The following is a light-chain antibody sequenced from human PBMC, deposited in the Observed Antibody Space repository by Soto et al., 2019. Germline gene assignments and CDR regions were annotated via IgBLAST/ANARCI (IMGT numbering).Light chain of an antibody. CDR2: AAS. CDR3: QHYGRSLWT. CDR1: QIVTSRY. Sequence: EIVLTQSPATLSLSPGERATLSCRASQIVTSRYLAWYQQKPGQAPRLLIYAASSRATDIPDRFSGSGSGTDFTLTISRLETEDFAVYYCQHYGRSLWTFGQGTKVEIK. V-gene: IGKV3-20*01. J-gene: IGKJ1*01.